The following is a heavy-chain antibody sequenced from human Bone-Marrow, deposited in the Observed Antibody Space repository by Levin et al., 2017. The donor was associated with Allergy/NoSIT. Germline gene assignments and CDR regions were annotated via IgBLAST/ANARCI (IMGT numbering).Heavy chain of an antibody. CDR3: VRDGDRYNWNYIYYYYGMDV. CDR2: ISYDGSNE. V-gene: IGHV3-30*04. J-gene: IGHJ6*02. D-gene: IGHD1-7*01. Sequence: GGSLRLSCVASGFTFYSYAMHWVRQAPGKGLEWVAVISYDGSNEYYTDSVRGRLIISRDNSKNTLYLQMNSLSAEDTAVYYCVRDGDRYNWNYIYYYYGMDVWGQGTTVTVTS. CDR1: GFTFYSYA.